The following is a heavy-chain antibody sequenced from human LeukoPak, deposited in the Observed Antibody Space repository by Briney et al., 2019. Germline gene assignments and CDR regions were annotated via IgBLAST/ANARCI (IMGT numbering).Heavy chain of an antibody. D-gene: IGHD3-16*02. Sequence: GGSLRLSCVASGFTFSSYAMSWVRQAPGKGLEWVSRINSDGSSTSYADSVKGRFTISRDNAKNTLYLQMNSLRAEDTAVYYCAAGYRRRDYWGQGTLVTVSS. J-gene: IGHJ4*02. V-gene: IGHV3-23*03. CDR1: GFTFSSYA. CDR3: AAGYRRRDY. CDR2: INSDGSST.